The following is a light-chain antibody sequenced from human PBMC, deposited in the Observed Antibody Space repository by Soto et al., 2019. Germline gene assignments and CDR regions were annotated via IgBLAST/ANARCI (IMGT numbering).Light chain of an antibody. J-gene: IGLJ2*01. CDR1: SSDIGGLYNY. Sequence: QSVLTQPASVSGSPGQSITISCTGTSSDIGGLYNYVSWYQQQPGKAPKLLIYDVNDRPSGVSDRFSGSKSGNTASLTIAGLQAEDEADYFCSAYSSGATPVVFGGGTKLTAL. CDR3: SAYSSGATPVV. CDR2: DVN. V-gene: IGLV2-14*03.